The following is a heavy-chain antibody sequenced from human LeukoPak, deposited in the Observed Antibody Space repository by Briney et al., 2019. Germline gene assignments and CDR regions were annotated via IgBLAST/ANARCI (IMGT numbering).Heavy chain of an antibody. CDR2: INHSGST. J-gene: IGHJ4*02. D-gene: IGHD3-22*01. CDR3: ARTVMSRGGYYLDY. V-gene: IGHV4-34*01. Sequence: PSETLSLTCTVSGGSISNYYWSWIRQPPGKGLEWIGEINHSGSTNYNPSLKSRVTISVDTSKNQFSLKLSSVTVADTAVYYCARTVMSRGGYYLDYWGQGTLVTVSS. CDR1: GGSISNYY.